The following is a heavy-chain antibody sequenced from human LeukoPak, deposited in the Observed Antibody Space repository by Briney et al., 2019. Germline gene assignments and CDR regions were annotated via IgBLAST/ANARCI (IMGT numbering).Heavy chain of an antibody. D-gene: IGHD3-10*01. CDR1: GGSISSSSYY. J-gene: IGHJ4*02. CDR3: ARHSHNGLLWFGELSPHPFDY. Sequence: KTSETLSLTCTVSGGSISSSSYYWGWIRQPPGKGLEWIGSIYYSGSTYYNPSLKSRVTISVDTSKNQFSLKLSSVTAADTAVYYCARHSHNGLLWFGELSPHPFDYWGQGTLVTVSS. V-gene: IGHV4-39*01. CDR2: IYYSGST.